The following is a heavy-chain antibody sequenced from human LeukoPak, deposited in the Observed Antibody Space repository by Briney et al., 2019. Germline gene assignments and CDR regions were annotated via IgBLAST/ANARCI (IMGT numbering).Heavy chain of an antibody. V-gene: IGHV1-2*02. J-gene: IGHJ4*02. Sequence: ASVKVSCKASGYTFTGYYMHWVRQAPGQGLEWMGWINPNSGGTNYAQKFQGRVTMTRDTSISTAYVELSRLRSDDTAAYYCARYRASIAARPDYWGQGTLVTVSS. D-gene: IGHD6-6*01. CDR3: ARYRASIAARPDY. CDR1: GYTFTGYY. CDR2: INPNSGGT.